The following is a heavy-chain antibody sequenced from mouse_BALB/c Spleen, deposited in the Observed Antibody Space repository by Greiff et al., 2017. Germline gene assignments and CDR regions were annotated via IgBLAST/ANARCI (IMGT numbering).Heavy chain of an antibody. J-gene: IGHJ3*01. CDR2: ISYSGST. CDR3: ARGVGVWFAY. D-gene: IGHD1-1*02. V-gene: IGHV3-2*02. CDR1: GYSITSDYA. Sequence: EVQLVESGPGLVKPSQSLSLTCTVTGYSITSDYAWNWIRQFPGNKLEWMGYISYSGSTSYNPSLKSRISITRDTSKNQFFLQLNSVTTEDTATYYCARGVGVWFAYWGQGTLVTVSA.